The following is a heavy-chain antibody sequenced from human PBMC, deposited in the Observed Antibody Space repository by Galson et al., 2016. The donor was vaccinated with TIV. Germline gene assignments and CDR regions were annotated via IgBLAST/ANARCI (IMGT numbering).Heavy chain of an antibody. CDR1: GGSFSTHT. CDR2: IVPPFRTT. Sequence: SVKVSCKASGGSFSTHTFNWVRQAPGQGLEWMGGIVPPFRTTNYAQKFQGRVTFTADESSSTAYMEVSRLTSDDTAVYYCAKDRNTALDTYYYYYGMDVWGQRTTVTVSS. D-gene: IGHD5-18*01. CDR3: AKDRNTALDTYYYYYGMDV. J-gene: IGHJ6*02. V-gene: IGHV1-69*13.